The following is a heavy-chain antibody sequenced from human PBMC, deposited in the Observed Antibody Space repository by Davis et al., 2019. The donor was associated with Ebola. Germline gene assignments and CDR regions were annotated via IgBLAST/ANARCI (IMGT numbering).Heavy chain of an antibody. V-gene: IGHV3-66*02. CDR2: IYSLGYT. D-gene: IGHD6-13*01. CDR1: GFTFSDYT. J-gene: IGHJ4*02. CDR3: ARVWGGSGSTWYDHDY. Sequence: PGGSLRLSCAASGFTFSDYTMIWVRQAPGKGLECVSIIYSLGYTYYADSVKGRFTISRDNSRNPLSLQMNSLRPEDTAVYYCARVWGGSGSTWYDHDYWGQGTLVTVSS.